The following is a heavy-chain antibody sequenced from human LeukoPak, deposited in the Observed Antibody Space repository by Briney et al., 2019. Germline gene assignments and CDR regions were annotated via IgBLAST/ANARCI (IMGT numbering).Heavy chain of an antibody. D-gene: IGHD3-22*01. Sequence: GGSLRLSCAASGFTLTTDSINWVRQAPGHGREWVSSISISSTNRDYADSVKGRFTISRDNAKHSLCLQLNSLRAEDTAVYYCARVRPIYYYDTSGGPLDYWGQGTLVTVSS. CDR3: ARVRPIYYYDTSGGPLDY. CDR2: ISISSTNR. J-gene: IGHJ4*02. CDR1: GFTLTTDS. V-gene: IGHV3-21*06.